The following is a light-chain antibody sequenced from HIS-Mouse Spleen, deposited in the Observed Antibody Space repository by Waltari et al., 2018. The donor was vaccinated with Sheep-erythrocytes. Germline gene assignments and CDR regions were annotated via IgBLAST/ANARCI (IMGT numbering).Light chain of an antibody. CDR2: DVS. V-gene: IGLV2-11*01. CDR1: SSDVGGYHY. J-gene: IGLJ1*01. Sequence: QSALTQPRSVSGSPGQSVTIPCTGTSSDVGGYHYVSWYQQHPGKAPKLMIYDVSKRPSGVPDRFSGSKSGNTAYLTISGLQAEDEADYYCCSYAGSYNHVFATGTKVTVL. CDR3: CSYAGSYNHV.